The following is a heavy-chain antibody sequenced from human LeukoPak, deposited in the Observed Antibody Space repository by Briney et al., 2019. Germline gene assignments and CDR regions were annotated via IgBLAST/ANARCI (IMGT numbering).Heavy chain of an antibody. V-gene: IGHV4-59*08. CDR1: GGSISSYY. CDR2: IYYSGST. J-gene: IGHJ5*02. Sequence: ETLSLTCNVSGGSISSYYWSWIRQPPGKGLEWIGYIYYSGSTNYNPSLKSRVTISVDTSKNQFSLKLSSVTAADTAVYYCASHSRWGNWFDPWGQGTLVTVSS. D-gene: IGHD2-2*01. CDR3: ASHSRWGNWFDP.